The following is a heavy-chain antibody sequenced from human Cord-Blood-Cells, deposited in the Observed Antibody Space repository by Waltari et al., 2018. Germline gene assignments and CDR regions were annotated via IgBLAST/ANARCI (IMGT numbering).Heavy chain of an antibody. J-gene: IGHJ4*02. CDR1: GFTVSSNY. Sequence: EVQLVESGGGLIQPGGSLRLSCAASGFTVSSNYMSWVRQAPGKGLEWVSVIYSGGSTYYADSVKGRFTISRDNSKNTLYLQMNSLRAEDTAVYYCARDGLVREYSYGYVYWGQGTLVTVSS. D-gene: IGHD5-18*01. CDR3: ARDGLVREYSYGYVY. CDR2: IYSGGST. V-gene: IGHV3-53*01.